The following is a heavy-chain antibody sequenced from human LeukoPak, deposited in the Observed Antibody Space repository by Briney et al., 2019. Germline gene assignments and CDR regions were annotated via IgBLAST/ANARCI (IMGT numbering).Heavy chain of an antibody. Sequence: ASVKVSCKASGYTFTGYYMHWVRQAPGQGLEWMGWINPNSGGTNYAQKFQGRVTMTRDTSISTAYMELSRLRSDDTAVYYCARGLRYSYGPTVSFDIWGQGTMVTVSS. J-gene: IGHJ3*02. CDR1: GYTFTGYY. D-gene: IGHD5-18*01. CDR2: INPNSGGT. CDR3: ARGLRYSYGPTVSFDI. V-gene: IGHV1-2*02.